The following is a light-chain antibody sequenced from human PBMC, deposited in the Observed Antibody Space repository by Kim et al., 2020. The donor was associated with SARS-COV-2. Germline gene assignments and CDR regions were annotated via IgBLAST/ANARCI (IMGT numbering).Light chain of an antibody. CDR2: GKN. CDR3: NSRDSSGNHV. V-gene: IGLV3-19*01. CDR1: SLRSYY. Sequence: VALGQTVRITCQGDSLRSYYASWYQQKPGQAPVLVIYGKNNRPSGIPDRFSGSSSGNTASLTITGAQAEDEADYYCNSRDSSGNHVFGTGTKVTVL. J-gene: IGLJ1*01.